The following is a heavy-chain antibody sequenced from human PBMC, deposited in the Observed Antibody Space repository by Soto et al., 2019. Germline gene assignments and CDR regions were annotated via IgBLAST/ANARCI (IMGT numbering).Heavy chain of an antibody. CDR1: GFSLDTRTAG. CDR3: AHIMITYGGVIGIDAFDI. Sequence: QITLKESGPTLVEPTQTLTLTCTFSGFSLDTRTAGVGWIRQPPGKALACVAIIYWDNDKRYSPSLRSRLAIDKDTSKNQVVLTMNALDPVDTGTYYCAHIMITYGGVIGIDAFDIWGQGTIVNVSS. V-gene: IGHV2-5*02. J-gene: IGHJ3*02. D-gene: IGHD3-16*02. CDR2: IYWDNDK.